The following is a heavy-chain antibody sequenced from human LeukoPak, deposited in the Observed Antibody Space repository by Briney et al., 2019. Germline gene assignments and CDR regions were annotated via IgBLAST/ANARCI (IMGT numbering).Heavy chain of an antibody. CDR2: IKQDGSEK. CDR3: ARVFGSIAAAGNNY. Sequence: GGSLRLSCAVSGFTLSSYWMSWVRQAPGKGLEWVANIKQDGSEKYYVDSVKGRFTISRDNAKNSLYLQMNSLRAEDTALYCCARVFGSIAAAGNNYWGQGTLVTVSS. J-gene: IGHJ4*02. V-gene: IGHV3-7*03. CDR1: GFTLSSYW. D-gene: IGHD6-13*01.